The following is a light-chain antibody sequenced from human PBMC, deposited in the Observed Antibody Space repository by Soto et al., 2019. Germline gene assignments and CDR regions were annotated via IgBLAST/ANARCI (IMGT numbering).Light chain of an antibody. CDR1: SSDVGGYKD. J-gene: IGLJ1*01. CDR2: EVN. V-gene: IGLV2-8*01. CDR3: RSYAGIKNLGV. Sequence: QSALTQPPSASGSPGQSVTISCTGTSSDVGGYKDVSWYQQHPGKAPKLMIFEVNKRPSGVPDRFSGSKSGNTASLAVSGLQAEDEADYYCRSYAGIKNLGVFGTGTKLTVL.